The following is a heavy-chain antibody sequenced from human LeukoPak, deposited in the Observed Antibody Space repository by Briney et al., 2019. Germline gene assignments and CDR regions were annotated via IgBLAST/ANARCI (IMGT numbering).Heavy chain of an antibody. V-gene: IGHV4-38-2*01. CDR1: GSSISSAYY. D-gene: IGHD6-13*01. J-gene: IGHJ4*02. CDR3: ARPLTPTYSSSWYEGY. Sequence: KPSETLSLTCAVSGSSISSAYYWGWIRQSPGKGLEWIGNVYHSGSSDCNPSLKSRVTISVDTSKNQFSLKLNSVTAADTAVYYCARPLTPTYSSSWYEGYWGQGTLVTVSS. CDR2: VYHSGSS.